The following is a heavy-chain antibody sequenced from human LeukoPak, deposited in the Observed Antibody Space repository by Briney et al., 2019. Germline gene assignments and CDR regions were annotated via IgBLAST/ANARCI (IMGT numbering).Heavy chain of an antibody. Sequence: GGSLRLSCEASGFTFSSYAMNWFRQVPGKGLEWVSAISGSDGSTYYADSVKGRFTISRGNSKNTLYLQMNSLRAEDTAIYYCAKAGDYSYFDYWGQGTLVTVSS. CDR1: GFTFSSYA. V-gene: IGHV3-23*01. CDR3: AKAGDYSYFDY. CDR2: ISGSDGST. D-gene: IGHD4-11*01. J-gene: IGHJ4*02.